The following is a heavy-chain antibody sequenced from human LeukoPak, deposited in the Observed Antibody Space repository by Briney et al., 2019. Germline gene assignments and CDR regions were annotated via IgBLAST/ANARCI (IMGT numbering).Heavy chain of an antibody. CDR1: GYTFTSYA. Sequence: ASVKVSCKASGYTFTSYAMHWVRQAPGQRLEWMGWINAGNGNTKYSQKFQGRVTITRDTSASTAYMELSSLRSEDTAAYYCASSGWYGAGSFDYWGQGTLVTVSS. J-gene: IGHJ4*02. CDR3: ASSGWYGAGSFDY. V-gene: IGHV1-3*01. CDR2: INAGNGNT. D-gene: IGHD6-19*01.